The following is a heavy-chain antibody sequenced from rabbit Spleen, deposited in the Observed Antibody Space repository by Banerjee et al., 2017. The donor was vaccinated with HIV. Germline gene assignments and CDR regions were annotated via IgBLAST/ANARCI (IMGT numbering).Heavy chain of an antibody. CDR3: ARDAGSGAYIDGYFNL. J-gene: IGHJ4*01. V-gene: IGHV1S40*01. D-gene: IGHD8-1*01. CDR2: IYAGSSGTT. Sequence: QSLEESGGGLVQPEGSLTLTCTASGFSFSSSYYMCWVRQAPGKGLEWIACIYAGSSGTTYYASWAKGRFTISKTSSTTVTLQMTSLTAADTATYFCARDAGSGAYIDGYFNLWGPGTLVTVS. CDR1: GFSFSSSYY.